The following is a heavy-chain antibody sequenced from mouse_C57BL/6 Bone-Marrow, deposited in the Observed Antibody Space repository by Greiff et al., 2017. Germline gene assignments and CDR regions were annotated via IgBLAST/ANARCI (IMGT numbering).Heavy chain of an antibody. CDR1: GFTFSDYG. CDR3: ARHEYYGSSYGYFDV. J-gene: IGHJ1*03. D-gene: IGHD1-1*01. Sequence: EVKVVESGGGLVQPGGSLKLSCAASGFTFSDYGMAWVRQASRKGPEWVAFISNLAYSIYYADTVTGRFTISRENAKNTLYLEMSSLRSEDTAMYYCARHEYYGSSYGYFDVWGTGTTVTVSS. CDR2: ISNLAYSI. V-gene: IGHV5-15*01.